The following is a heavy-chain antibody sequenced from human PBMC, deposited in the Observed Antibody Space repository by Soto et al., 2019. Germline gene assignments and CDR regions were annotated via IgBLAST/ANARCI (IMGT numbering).Heavy chain of an antibody. Sequence: ASVKVSCKASGYTFTGYYMHWVRQAPGQGLEWMGWINPNSGGTNYAQKFQGRVTMTRDTSISTAYMELSRLRSDDTAVYYCARVLGYCSSTSCYLHYGMDVWGQGTTVTVSS. D-gene: IGHD2-2*01. CDR3: ARVLGYCSSTSCYLHYGMDV. CDR1: GYTFTGYY. CDR2: INPNSGGT. V-gene: IGHV1-2*02. J-gene: IGHJ6*02.